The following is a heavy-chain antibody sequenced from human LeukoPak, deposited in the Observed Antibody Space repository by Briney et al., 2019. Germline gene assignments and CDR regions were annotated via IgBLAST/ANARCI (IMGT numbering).Heavy chain of an antibody. J-gene: IGHJ5*02. Sequence: KTSETLSLTCTVSGGSISSGGYYWSWIRQHPGKGLEWIGYIYYSGSTYYNPSLKSRVTISVDTSKNQFSLKLSSVTAADTAVYYCARDFAGYCSSTSCYNWFDRWGQGTLVTVSS. CDR3: ARDFAGYCSSTSCYNWFDR. V-gene: IGHV4-31*03. CDR1: GGSISSGGYY. D-gene: IGHD2-2*01. CDR2: IYYSGST.